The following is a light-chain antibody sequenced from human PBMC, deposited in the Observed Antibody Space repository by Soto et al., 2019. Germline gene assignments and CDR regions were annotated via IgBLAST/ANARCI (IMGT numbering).Light chain of an antibody. V-gene: IGLV2-14*01. J-gene: IGLJ2*01. CDR1: SSDVGGYNY. CDR2: EVS. CDR3: SSYTSSSTLVV. Sequence: QSALTQPASVSGSPGQSITISCTGTSSDVGGYNYVSWYQQHPGKVPKLMIYEVSNRPSGVSNRFSGSKSGNTASLTISGLQAEDEAEYYCSSYTSSSTLVVFGGGTKLTVL.